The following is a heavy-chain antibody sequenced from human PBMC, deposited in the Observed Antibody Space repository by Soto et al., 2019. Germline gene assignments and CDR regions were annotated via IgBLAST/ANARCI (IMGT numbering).Heavy chain of an antibody. CDR1: GFTFSSYG. Sequence: GGSLRLSCAASGFTFSSYGMHWVRQAPGKGLEWVAVIWYDGSNKYYADSVKGRFTISRDNSKNTLYLQMNSLRAEDTAVYYCAREGGYCSGGSCRRYYYYGMDVWGQGTTVTV. V-gene: IGHV3-33*01. CDR3: AREGGYCSGGSCRRYYYYGMDV. J-gene: IGHJ6*02. CDR2: IWYDGSNK. D-gene: IGHD2-15*01.